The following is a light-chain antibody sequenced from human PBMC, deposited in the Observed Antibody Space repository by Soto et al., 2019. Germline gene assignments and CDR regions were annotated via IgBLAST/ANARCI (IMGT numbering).Light chain of an antibody. J-gene: IGKJ1*01. CDR1: QSVTSSY. Sequence: EIVLTQFPGTVSLSPGERATLSCRASQSVTSSYLAWYQQKPGQAPRLLIYAAYSRATGIPDRFSGSGSGTDFTLNISRLEPEDFAMYYCQQHGISRVRTFGQGTKVEVK. V-gene: IGKV3-20*01. CDR2: AAY. CDR3: QQHGISRVRT.